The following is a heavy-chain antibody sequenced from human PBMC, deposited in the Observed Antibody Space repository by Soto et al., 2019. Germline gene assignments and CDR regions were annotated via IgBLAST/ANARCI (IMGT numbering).Heavy chain of an antibody. V-gene: IGHV3-11*05. CDR1: GFTFSDYY. Sequence: QVQLVESGGGLVKPGGSLRLSCAVSGFTFSDYYMTWIRQAQGKGLEWVSYISSSTSHTNYADSVKGRFTSSRANSKNSVLLQMNILRAEATAVYYWARGSGAAADYFDFWGQGTLGTVSS. CDR2: ISSSTSHT. D-gene: IGHD6-13*01. CDR3: ARGSGAAADYFDF. J-gene: IGHJ4*02.